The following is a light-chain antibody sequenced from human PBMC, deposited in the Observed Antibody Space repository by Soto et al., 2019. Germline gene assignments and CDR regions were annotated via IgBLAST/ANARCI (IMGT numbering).Light chain of an antibody. CDR1: SSDVGGYNY. V-gene: IGLV2-14*01. CDR2: EVN. Sequence: QSALTQPASVSGSPGQTITISCTGSSSDVGGYNYVSWYQQHPGKAPKLMIYEVNNRPSGVSNRFSGSKSGNTASLTISGLQAADEADYYCSSYTSSSTQVLGVGTKLTVL. CDR3: SSYTSSSTQV. J-gene: IGLJ3*02.